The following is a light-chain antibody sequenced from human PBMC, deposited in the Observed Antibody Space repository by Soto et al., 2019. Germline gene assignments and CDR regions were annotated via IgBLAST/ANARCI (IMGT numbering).Light chain of an antibody. CDR3: QQYDNFPLS. V-gene: IGKV3-20*01. Sequence: ETLLTQSPGTLSLSPGERATLSCRASETLGRNYLAWYQQKPGQAPRLLIHRIYIRAAGIPDRFSGSASGTDLTLTISRLETDDFAMYYCQQYDNFPLSFGQGTSVEIK. J-gene: IGKJ1*01. CDR1: ETLGRNY. CDR2: RIY.